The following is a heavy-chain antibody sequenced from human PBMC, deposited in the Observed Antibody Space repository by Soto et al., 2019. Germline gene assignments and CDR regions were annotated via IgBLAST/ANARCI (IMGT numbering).Heavy chain of an antibody. V-gene: IGHV3-74*01. J-gene: IGHJ4*02. CDR1: GFTFSSYW. CDR3: GRDPMDSTPIDL. CDR2: LSGDGTDT. D-gene: IGHD2-15*01. Sequence: EVQLVESGGGLVQPGGSLRLSCVTSGFTFSSYWMHWVRQDPGKGLVWVACLSGDGTDTRYADSVKGRFIISRDNAKDTLYLQMNSLKDEDTAVYFCGRDPMDSTPIDLWGQGALVTVSS.